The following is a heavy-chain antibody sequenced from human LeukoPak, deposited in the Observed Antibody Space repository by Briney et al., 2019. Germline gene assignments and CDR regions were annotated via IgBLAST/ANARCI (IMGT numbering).Heavy chain of an antibody. CDR3: ARVGVVVPAAIVRAFDY. D-gene: IGHD2-2*02. CDR2: IYYSGST. Sequence: PSETLSLTCTVSGGSISSYYWSWIRQPPGKGLEWIGYIYYSGSTNYNPSLKSRVTISVDTSKNQFSLKLSSVTAADTAVYYCARVGVVVPAAIVRAFDYWGQGTLVTVSS. V-gene: IGHV4-59*01. CDR1: GGSISSYY. J-gene: IGHJ4*02.